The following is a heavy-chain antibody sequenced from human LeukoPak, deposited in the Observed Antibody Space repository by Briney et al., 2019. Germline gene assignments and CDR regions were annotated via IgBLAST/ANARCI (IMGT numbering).Heavy chain of an antibody. D-gene: IGHD4-23*01. CDR1: GFTFSSYA. J-gene: IGHJ4*02. Sequence: TGGSLRLSCAASGFTFSSYAMHWVRQAPGKGLEWVAVISYDGSNKYYADSVKGRFTISRDNSKNTLYLQMNSLRAEDTAVYYCARDGHDYGGPPSDYWGQGTLVTVSS. CDR3: ARDGHDYGGPPSDY. CDR2: ISYDGSNK. V-gene: IGHV3-30-3*01.